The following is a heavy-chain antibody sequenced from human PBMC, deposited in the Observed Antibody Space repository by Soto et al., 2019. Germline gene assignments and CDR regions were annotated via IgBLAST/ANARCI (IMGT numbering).Heavy chain of an antibody. CDR3: EKSGDSSGYYSSFFDY. V-gene: IGHV3-23*01. D-gene: IGHD3-22*01. J-gene: IGHJ4*02. CDR2: ISGSGGST. Sequence: GVSLRLSCAASGFTFSSYAMSWVRQAPGKGLEWVSAISGSGGSTYYADSVKGRFTISRDNSKNTLYLQMNSLRAEDTAVYYCEKSGDSSGYYSSFFDYWGKGTLVTVSS. CDR1: GFTFSSYA.